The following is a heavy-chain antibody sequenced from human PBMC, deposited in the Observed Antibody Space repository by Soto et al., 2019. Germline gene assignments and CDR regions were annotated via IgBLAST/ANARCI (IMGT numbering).Heavy chain of an antibody. D-gene: IGHD4-17*01. CDR2: ISGSGGST. J-gene: IGHJ6*03. Sequence: GGSLRLSCAASGFTFSSYAMSWVRQAPGKGLEWVSAISGSGGSTYYADSVKGRFTISRDNSKNTLYLQMNSLRAEDTAVYYCAKTPYGDAVEALGVLDMDVWGKGTTVTVSS. CDR1: GFTFSSYA. V-gene: IGHV3-23*01. CDR3: AKTPYGDAVEALGVLDMDV.